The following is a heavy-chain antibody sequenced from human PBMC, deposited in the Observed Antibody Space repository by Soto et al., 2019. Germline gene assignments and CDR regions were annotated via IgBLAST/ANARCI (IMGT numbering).Heavy chain of an antibody. D-gene: IGHD3-3*01. CDR3: ATLGTHYDFWSGSQFDY. J-gene: IGHJ4*02. Sequence: QLQLQESGPGLVKPSETLSLTCTVSGGSISSSSYYWGWIRQPPGKGLEWIGSIYYSGSTYYNPSLKSRVTISVDTSKNQFSLKLSSVTAADTAVYYCATLGTHYDFWSGSQFDYWGQGTLVTVSS. CDR1: GGSISSSSYY. CDR2: IYYSGST. V-gene: IGHV4-39*01.